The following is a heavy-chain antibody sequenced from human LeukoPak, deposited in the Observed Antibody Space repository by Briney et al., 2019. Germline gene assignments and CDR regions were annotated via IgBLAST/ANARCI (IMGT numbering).Heavy chain of an antibody. D-gene: IGHD6-19*01. V-gene: IGHV4-4*07. CDR1: GGSISSYY. Sequence: SETLSLTCTVSGGSISSYYWSWIRQPAGKGLEWIGRIYTSGSTNYNPSLKSRVTMSVDTSKNQFSLKLSSVTAADTAVYYCARAFSSGWYEVFDYWGQGTLVTVSS. CDR2: IYTSGST. CDR3: ARAFSSGWYEVFDY. J-gene: IGHJ4*02.